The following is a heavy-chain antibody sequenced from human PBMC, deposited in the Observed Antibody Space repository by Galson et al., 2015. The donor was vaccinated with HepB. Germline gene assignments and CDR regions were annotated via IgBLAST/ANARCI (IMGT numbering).Heavy chain of an antibody. D-gene: IGHD3-9*01. Sequence: SLRLSCAASGFTFSSYAMHWVRQAPGKGLEWVAVISYDGSNEYYADSVKGRFTISRDNSKNTLYLQMNSLRAEDTALYYCARATLLRYFDWLPFDYWGQGTLVTVSS. CDR2: ISYDGSNE. V-gene: IGHV3-30-3*01. CDR3: ARATLLRYFDWLPFDY. CDR1: GFTFSSYA. J-gene: IGHJ4*02.